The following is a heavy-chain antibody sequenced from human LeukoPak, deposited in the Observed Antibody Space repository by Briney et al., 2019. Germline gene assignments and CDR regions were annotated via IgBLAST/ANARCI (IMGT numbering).Heavy chain of an antibody. D-gene: IGHD3-22*01. V-gene: IGHV1-18*01. CDR2: ISAYNGNT. Sequence: ASVKVSCKASGYTFTSYGISRVRQAPGQGLEWMGWISAYNGNTNYAQKLQGRVTMTTDTSTSTAYMELRSLRSDDTAVYYCATFDSSGYYTLFDYWGQGTLVTVSS. J-gene: IGHJ4*02. CDR1: GYTFTSYG. CDR3: ATFDSSGYYTLFDY.